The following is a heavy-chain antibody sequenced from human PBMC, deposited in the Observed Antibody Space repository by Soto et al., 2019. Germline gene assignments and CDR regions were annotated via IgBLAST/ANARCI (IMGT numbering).Heavy chain of an antibody. Sequence: QLQLQESGPGLVKPSETLSLTCTVSGGSISSDAYYWGWVRQPPGKGLEWIGSIHYSGTTYSTPSLRFRVSRAVAPATTQLSLKVSSVSAAPPAVYYCATNPGRGYGGNDFFYWGQGTLVTVPS. CDR2: IHYSGTT. CDR1: GGSISSDAYY. D-gene: IGHD5-12*01. V-gene: IGHV4-39*01. CDR3: ATNPGRGYGGNDFFY. J-gene: IGHJ4*02.